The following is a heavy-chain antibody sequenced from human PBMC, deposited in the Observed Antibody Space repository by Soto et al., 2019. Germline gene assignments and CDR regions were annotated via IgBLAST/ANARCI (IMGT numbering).Heavy chain of an antibody. D-gene: IGHD3-16*02. CDR1: GYTFTGYY. CDR2: INPNSGGT. Sequence: ASVKVSCKASGYTFTGYYMHWVRQAPGQGLEWMGWINPNSGGTNYAQKFQGWVTMTRDTSISTAYMELSRLRSDDTAVYYCARDRAIKFGGFIHYLFDYWGQGTLVTVSS. CDR3: ARDRAIKFGGFIHYLFDY. J-gene: IGHJ4*02. V-gene: IGHV1-2*04.